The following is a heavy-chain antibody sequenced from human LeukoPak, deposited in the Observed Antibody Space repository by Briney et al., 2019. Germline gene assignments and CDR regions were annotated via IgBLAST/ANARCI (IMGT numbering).Heavy chain of an antibody. V-gene: IGHV4-31*03. J-gene: IGHJ6*02. CDR3: ARGGPANYYYYYGMDV. D-gene: IGHD2-2*01. Sequence: KPSQTLSLTCTVSGGSISSGGYYWSWIRQHPGKGLEWIGYIYYSESTYYNPSLKSRVTISVDTSKNQFSLKLSSVTAADTAVYYCARGGPANYYYYYGMDVWGQGTTVTVSS. CDR2: IYYSEST. CDR1: GGSISSGGYY.